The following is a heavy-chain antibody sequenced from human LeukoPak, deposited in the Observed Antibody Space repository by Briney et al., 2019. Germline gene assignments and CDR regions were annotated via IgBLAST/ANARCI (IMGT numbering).Heavy chain of an antibody. CDR3: ARGLRYSARDYYYYYMEV. CDR1: GYTFTGYY. V-gene: IGHV1-2*06. Sequence: ASVKVSCKASGYTFTGYYMHWVRQAPGQGLEWMGRINPNSGGTNYAQKFQGRVTMTRDTSISTAYMELSRLRSDDTAVYYCARGLRYSARDYYYYYMEVWGKGTTVTVSS. D-gene: IGHD3-9*01. CDR2: INPNSGGT. J-gene: IGHJ6*03.